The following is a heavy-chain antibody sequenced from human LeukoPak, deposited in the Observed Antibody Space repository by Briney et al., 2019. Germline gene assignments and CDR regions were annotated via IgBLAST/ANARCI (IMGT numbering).Heavy chain of an antibody. V-gene: IGHV5-51*01. Sequence: GESLKISCKGSGYSFTNYWIGWVRQMPGKGLEGMGIIYPGDSGTKYSPSFQGQVSISVDKSLSTAYLQWSSLKASDTAMYYCARHYDILTGFDYRGQGTLVTVSS. J-gene: IGHJ4*02. D-gene: IGHD3-9*01. CDR1: GYSFTNYW. CDR3: ARHYDILTGFDY. CDR2: IYPGDSGT.